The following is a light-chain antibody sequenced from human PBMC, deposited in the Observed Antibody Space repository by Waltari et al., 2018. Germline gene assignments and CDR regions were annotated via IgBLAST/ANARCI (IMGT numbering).Light chain of an antibody. V-gene: IGKV1-5*03. J-gene: IGKJ2*01. CDR2: KAS. CDR1: QSISSR. Sequence: DIQMTQSPSTLSASVGDRVTITCRASQSISSRLAWYQHKPGKAPKLLIYKASSLESGVPSRFSGSGSGTEFTLTISSLQPDDFATYYCQRYNSLYTFGQGTKLEIK. CDR3: QRYNSLYT.